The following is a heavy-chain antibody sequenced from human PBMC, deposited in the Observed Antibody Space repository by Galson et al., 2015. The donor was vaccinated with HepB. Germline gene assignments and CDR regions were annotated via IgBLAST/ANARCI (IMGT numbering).Heavy chain of an antibody. CDR2: ISYDGSNK. D-gene: IGHD3-22*01. V-gene: IGHV3-30-3*01. J-gene: IGHJ4*02. CDR3: ARVPSGYYVDY. Sequence: SLRLSCAASGFNFSSFAFHWVRQAPGKGLEWVAVISYDGSNKYYADSVKGRFTISRDNSENTLYLQMNSLRAEDTAVYYCARVPSGYYVDYWSQSTLVTVSS. CDR1: GFNFSSFA.